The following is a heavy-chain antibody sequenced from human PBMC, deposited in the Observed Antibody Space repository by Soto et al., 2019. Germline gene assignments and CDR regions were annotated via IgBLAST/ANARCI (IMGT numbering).Heavy chain of an antibody. CDR3: ARGDGCGSSGFYYDDSMDA. CDR1: GFTFTNYF. J-gene: IGHJ6*02. Sequence: QVQLVQSGAEVKKPGASVKVSCKASGFTFTNYFFHWVRQAPRQGLEWMGIISPYDGRTNYVQSLQGRVTMTSDTSTRKVYMGLGRLRSEDTAVYYCARGDGCGSSGFYYDDSMDAWGHGTTVTVSS. CDR2: ISPYDGRT. V-gene: IGHV1-46*01. D-gene: IGHD6-25*01.